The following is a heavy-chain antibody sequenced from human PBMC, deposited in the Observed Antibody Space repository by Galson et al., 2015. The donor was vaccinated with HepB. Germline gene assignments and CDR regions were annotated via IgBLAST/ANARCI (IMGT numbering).Heavy chain of an antibody. CDR3: ARGYCTGGNCYNFDY. D-gene: IGHD2-15*01. J-gene: IGHJ4*02. CDR2: INANNGGT. CDR1: GYTFTDYY. Sequence: SVKVSCKASGYTFTDYYLHWVRQAPGQGLEWMGWINANNGGTNYAQKYQGWVTMTRDTSISTAYMELSRLRSDDTAVYYCARGYCTGGNCYNFDYWGQGTLVTVPS. V-gene: IGHV1-2*04.